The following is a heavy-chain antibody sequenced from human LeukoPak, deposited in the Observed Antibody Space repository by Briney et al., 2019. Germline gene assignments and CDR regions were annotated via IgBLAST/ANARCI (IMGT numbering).Heavy chain of an antibody. J-gene: IGHJ4*02. D-gene: IGHD6-19*01. CDR2: ISSSSSYI. Sequence: GGSLRLSCAASGFTFSSYSMNWVRQAPGKGLEWVSSISSSSSYIYYADSVKGRFTISRDNAKNSLYLQMNSLRAEDTAVYYCAREPGFGQWPEEPSKTWGQGTLVTVSS. V-gene: IGHV3-21*01. CDR1: GFTFSSYS. CDR3: AREPGFGQWPEEPSKT.